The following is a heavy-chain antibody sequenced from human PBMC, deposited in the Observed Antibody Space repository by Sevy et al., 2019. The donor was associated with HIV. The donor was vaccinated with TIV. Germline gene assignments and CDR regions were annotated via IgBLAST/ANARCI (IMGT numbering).Heavy chain of an antibody. J-gene: IGHJ6*02. CDR2: INSHGTIT. V-gene: IGHV3-74*01. Sequence: GGSLRLSCAVSGFTFSSHWMFWVRQAPGKGLVWVSHINSHGTITNYADSVKGRFAISRDNTKNTIYLQMNSLRAEDTAVYYCARGQLLQFLEWSSYGLDVRGQGTTVTVSS. D-gene: IGHD3-3*01. CDR3: ARGQLLQFLEWSSYGLDV. CDR1: GFTFSSHW.